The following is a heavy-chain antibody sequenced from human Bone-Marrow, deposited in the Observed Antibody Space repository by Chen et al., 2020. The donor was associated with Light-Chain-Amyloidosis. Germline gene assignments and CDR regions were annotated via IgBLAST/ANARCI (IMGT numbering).Heavy chain of an antibody. J-gene: IGHJ6*02. CDR3: AKRPPYPSIYGMDV. Sequence: EVQLLESGGGLVQPGGSLRLSCAASGFTFSSYAMSWVRQAPGKGLEWVAGMSGSGGSTDYADSVKGRFTISRDNSKNTLYLQMNSLRAEDTAVYYCAKRPPYPSIYGMDVWGQGTTVTVSS. D-gene: IGHD2-21*01. CDR1: GFTFSSYA. CDR2: MSGSGGST. V-gene: IGHV3-23*01.